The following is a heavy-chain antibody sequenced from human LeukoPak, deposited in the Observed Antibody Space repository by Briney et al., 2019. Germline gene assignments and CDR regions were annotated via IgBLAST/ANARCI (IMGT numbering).Heavy chain of an antibody. D-gene: IGHD6-13*01. CDR1: GYTFTSYY. CDR2: INPSGGST. Sequence: ASVKVSCKASGYTFTSYYMHWVRHAPGPGLEWMGIINPSGGSTSYEQKFQGRVTMTRDTSTSTVYMELSSLRSEDTAVYYCAREIAAAWTYFDYWGQGTLVTVSS. V-gene: IGHV1-46*01. CDR3: AREIAAAWTYFDY. J-gene: IGHJ4*02.